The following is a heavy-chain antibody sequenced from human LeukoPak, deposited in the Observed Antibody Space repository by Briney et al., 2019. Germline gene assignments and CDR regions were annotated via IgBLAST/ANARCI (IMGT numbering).Heavy chain of an antibody. V-gene: IGHV4-59*01. D-gene: IGHD4-11*01. CDR3: ASSTVSDAGFDY. CDR1: GGSISSYY. Sequence: PSGTLSLTCTVSGGSISSYYWSWIRQPPGKGLESIGYIYNSGSIKYNPSLKSRVTISVDTSRNQLSLKVSSVTAADTAMYYCASSTVSDAGFDYWGQGTLVTVSS. CDR2: IYNSGSI. J-gene: IGHJ4*02.